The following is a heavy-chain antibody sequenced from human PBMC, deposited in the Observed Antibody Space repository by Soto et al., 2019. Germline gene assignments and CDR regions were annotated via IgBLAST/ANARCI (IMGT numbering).Heavy chain of an antibody. CDR3: VVDTSGLLDY. Sequence: SGGSLRLSCAASGFTFSSNGMHWVRQAPGKGLEWVAVIWYDGNKKYYGDSVRGRFTTSRDNSKNTLYLEMNSLRAEDTAVYYCVVDTSGLLDYWGQGTQVTVSS. CDR1: GFTFSSNG. J-gene: IGHJ4*02. D-gene: IGHD3-22*01. CDR2: IWYDGNKK. V-gene: IGHV3-33*03.